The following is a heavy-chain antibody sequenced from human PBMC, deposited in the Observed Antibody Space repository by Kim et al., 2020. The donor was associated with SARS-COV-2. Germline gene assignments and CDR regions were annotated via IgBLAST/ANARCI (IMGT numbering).Heavy chain of an antibody. CDR3: ARFGYRYSVYD. CDR1: GLAFNNAW. V-gene: IGHV3-15*01. D-gene: IGHD5-18*01. J-gene: IGHJ4*02. CDR2: IRRRADGGTT. Sequence: GGSLRLSCAASGLAFNNAWMSWLRQAPGKGLEWVGHIRRRADGGTTDYATSVKGRFTISRDDSEDTLYLQMNSLKTEDTAVYYCARFGYRYSVYDWGQGT.